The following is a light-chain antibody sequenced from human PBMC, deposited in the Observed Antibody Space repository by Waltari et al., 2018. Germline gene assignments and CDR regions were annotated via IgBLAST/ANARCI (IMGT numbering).Light chain of an antibody. CDR3: QSADSSGTYYD. Sequence: SYELTQPPSVSVSPGQTAMVTSSRDALPKQYAYWYQLKPGLAPVLVIYKDSEMPSGIPERFSGSSSATTVTLTISGVQAEDEADYYCQSADSSGTYYDFGTGTKVTVL. J-gene: IGLJ1*01. CDR1: ALPKQY. V-gene: IGLV3-25*03. CDR2: KDS.